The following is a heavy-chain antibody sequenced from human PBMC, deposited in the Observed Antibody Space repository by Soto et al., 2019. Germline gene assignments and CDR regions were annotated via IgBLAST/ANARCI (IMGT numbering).Heavy chain of an antibody. CDR2: IYHSGST. D-gene: IGHD3-22*01. J-gene: IGHJ5*02. V-gene: IGHV4-38-2*02. CDR3: AREPITMIVPPSGNCSAP. Sequence: SETLSLTCAVSGYSISSGYYWGWIRQPPGKGLEWIGSIYHSGSTYYNPSLKSRVTISVDTSKNQFSLKLSSVTAADTAVYYCAREPITMIVPPSGNCSAPGGQGPRVTVSS. CDR1: GYSISSGYY.